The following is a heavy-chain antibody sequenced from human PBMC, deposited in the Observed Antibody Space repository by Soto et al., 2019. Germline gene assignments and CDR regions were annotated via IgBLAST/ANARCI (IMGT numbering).Heavy chain of an antibody. V-gene: IGHV4-34*01. CDR1: GGSFSGYY. CDR3: ASGPNRYYSSRVSICYYYMVV. Sequence: QVQLQQWGAGLLKPSETLSLTCAVYGGSFSGYYWSWIRQPPGKGLEWIGEINHSGSTNYNPSLNSRVTISVDTSKNQFSLKLSSVPAAATAVYYCASGPNRYYSSRVSICYYYMVVWGKGTTVTVSS. CDR2: INHSGST. J-gene: IGHJ6*03. D-gene: IGHD6-13*01.